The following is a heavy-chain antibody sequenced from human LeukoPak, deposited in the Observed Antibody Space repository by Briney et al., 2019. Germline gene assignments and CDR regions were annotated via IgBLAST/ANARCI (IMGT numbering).Heavy chain of an antibody. Sequence: SETLSLTCTVSGGSISSYYWSWIRQPPGKGLEWIGYIYYSGSTNYNPSLKSRVTISVDTSKNQFSLKLSSVTAADTAVYYCARGVAAAGIDYWGQGTLSPSPQ. V-gene: IGHV4-59*01. D-gene: IGHD6-13*01. CDR1: GGSISSYY. J-gene: IGHJ4*02. CDR2: IYYSGST. CDR3: ARGVAAAGIDY.